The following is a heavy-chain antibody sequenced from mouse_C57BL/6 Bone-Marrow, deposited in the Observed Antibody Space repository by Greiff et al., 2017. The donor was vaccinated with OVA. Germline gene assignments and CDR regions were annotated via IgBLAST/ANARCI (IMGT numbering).Heavy chain of an antibody. Sequence: QVHVKQSGAELVKPGASVKLSCKASGYTFTSYWMHWVKQRPGQGLAWIGMIHPNSGSTNYNEKFKSKATLTVDKSSSTAYMQLSSLTSEDSAVYYCARGSGYPDYWGQGTTLTVSS. CDR1: GYTFTSYW. J-gene: IGHJ2*01. CDR2: IHPNSGST. CDR3: ARGSGYPDY. D-gene: IGHD3-2*02. V-gene: IGHV1-64*01.